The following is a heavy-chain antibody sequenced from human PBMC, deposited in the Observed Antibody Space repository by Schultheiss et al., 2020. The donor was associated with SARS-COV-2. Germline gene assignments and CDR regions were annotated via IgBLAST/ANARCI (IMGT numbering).Heavy chain of an antibody. CDR3: ARVQLAADPRDNWFDP. CDR1: GGSISSYY. Sequence: GSLRLSCTVSGGSISSYYWSWIRQPAGKGLEWIGRIYTSGSTNYNPSLKSRVTMSVDTSKNQFSLKLSSVTAADTAVYYCARVQLAADPRDNWFDPWGQGTLVTVSS. J-gene: IGHJ5*02. V-gene: IGHV4-4*07. CDR2: IYTSGST. D-gene: IGHD6-13*01.